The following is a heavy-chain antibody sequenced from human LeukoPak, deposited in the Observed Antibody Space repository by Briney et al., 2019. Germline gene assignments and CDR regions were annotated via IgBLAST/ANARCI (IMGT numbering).Heavy chain of an antibody. CDR1: GASISNYY. CDR2: IHTSGST. CDR3: ARYGTPWYVWNYGPSHNWFDP. V-gene: IGHV4-4*07. D-gene: IGHD1-7*01. Sequence: KSSETLSLTCTVSGASISNYYWTWIRQPAGKGLEWIGRIHTSGSTDYNPSLKSRVTMSIDTPQSQFSLKLTSVTAADTAVYYCARYGTPWYVWNYGPSHNWFDPWGLGTLVIVSS. J-gene: IGHJ5*02.